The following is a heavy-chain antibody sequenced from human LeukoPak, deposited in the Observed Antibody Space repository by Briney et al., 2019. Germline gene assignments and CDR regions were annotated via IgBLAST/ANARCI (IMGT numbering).Heavy chain of an antibody. CDR3: TTDRREGSYYNFDY. V-gene: IGHV3-15*01. CDR1: GFTFSNAW. CDR2: IKSKTDGGTT. D-gene: IGHD1-26*01. J-gene: IGHJ4*02. Sequence: PGGSLRLSCAASGFTFSNAWMSWVRQAPGKGLEWVGRIKSKTDGGTTDYAAPVKGRFTISRADSKNTLYLQMNSLKTDDTAVYYCTTDRREGSYYNFDYWGQGTLVTVSS.